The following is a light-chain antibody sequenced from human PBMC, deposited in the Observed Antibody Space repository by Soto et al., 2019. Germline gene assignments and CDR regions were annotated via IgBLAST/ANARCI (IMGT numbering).Light chain of an antibody. CDR1: QSVSSY. Sequence: EIVLTQSPATLSLSPGERATLSCRASQSVSSYLAWYQQKPGQAPRLLIYDASNRATGIPARFSGSGSGTDFTLTISSLEPEDFAVYYGQQRSNWPPTITFGQRTRLEIK. CDR2: DAS. V-gene: IGKV3-11*01. J-gene: IGKJ5*01. CDR3: QQRSNWPPTIT.